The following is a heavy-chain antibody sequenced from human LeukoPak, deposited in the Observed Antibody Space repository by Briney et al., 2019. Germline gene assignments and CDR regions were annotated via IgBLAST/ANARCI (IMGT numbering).Heavy chain of an antibody. J-gene: IGHJ4*02. D-gene: IGHD3-22*01. CDR2: ISSSSSTI. CDR3: ARGDYYDSSGHSFDY. Sequence: GGSLRLSCAASGFTFSSYSMNWVRQAPGKGLEWVSYISSSSSTIYYADSVKGRFTISRDNAKNSLYLQMNSLRAEDTAVYYCARGDYYDSSGHSFDYWGQGTLVTVSS. CDR1: GFTFSSYS. V-gene: IGHV3-48*04.